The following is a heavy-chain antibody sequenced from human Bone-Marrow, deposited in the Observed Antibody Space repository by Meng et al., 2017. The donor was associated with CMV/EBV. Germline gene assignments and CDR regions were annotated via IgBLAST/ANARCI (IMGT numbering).Heavy chain of an antibody. CDR1: GGSISSGSYY. D-gene: IGHD3-10*01. CDR2: IYYSGST. J-gene: IGHJ4*02. CDR3: ARGVDYYGSGSLVDY. V-gene: IGHV4-61*01. Sequence: GSLRLSCTVSGGSISSGSYYWSWIRQPPGKGLEWIGYIYYSGSTNYNPSLKSRVTISVDTSKNQFSLKLSSVTAADTAVYYCARGVDYYGSGSLVDYWGQGTLVPSPQ.